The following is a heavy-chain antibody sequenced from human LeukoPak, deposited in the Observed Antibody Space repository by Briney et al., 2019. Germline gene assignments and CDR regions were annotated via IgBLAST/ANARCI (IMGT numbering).Heavy chain of an antibody. CDR3: AREERYSGYDSFSAAYYMDV. V-gene: IGHV3-20*04. J-gene: IGHJ6*03. CDR2: INWNGGST. CDR1: GFTVTSYG. Sequence: GGSLRLSCAVSGFTVTSYGMSWVRQAPGKGLEWVSGINWNGGSTGYADSVKGRFTISRDNAKNSLYLQMNSLRAEDTALYYCAREERYSGYDSFSAAYYMDVWGKGTTVTVSS. D-gene: IGHD5-12*01.